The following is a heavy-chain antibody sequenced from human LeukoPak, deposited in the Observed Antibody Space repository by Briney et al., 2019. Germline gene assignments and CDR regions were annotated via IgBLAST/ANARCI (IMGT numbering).Heavy chain of an antibody. D-gene: IGHD1-20*01. J-gene: IGHJ5*02. V-gene: IGHV3-21*01. Sequence: GGSLRLSCAASGFSFSSYSMNWVRQAPGKGLEWVSSISSTSRSSYIFYAESVKGRFTISRDNAKNSLYLQMNSLRAEDTAVYYCARAPPYNWNDKYNWFDPWGQGTLVTVSS. CDR2: ISSTSRSSYI. CDR1: GFSFSSYS. CDR3: ARAPPYNWNDKYNWFDP.